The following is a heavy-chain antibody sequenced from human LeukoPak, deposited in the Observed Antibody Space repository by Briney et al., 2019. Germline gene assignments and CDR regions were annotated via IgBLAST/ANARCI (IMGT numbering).Heavy chain of an antibody. CDR2: IYPGNSDT. D-gene: IGHD6-13*01. CDR1: GYSFTRFW. V-gene: IGHV5-51*01. CDR3: ATTLAAAGLAYWFDP. Sequence: PGESLKISCKTSGYSFTRFWIAWVRQMPGKGLEWMGIIYPGNSDTRYSPSFQGQVTISADKSITTAYLQWSSLKTSDTAMYYCATTLAAAGLAYWFDPWGQGTLVTVSS. J-gene: IGHJ5*02.